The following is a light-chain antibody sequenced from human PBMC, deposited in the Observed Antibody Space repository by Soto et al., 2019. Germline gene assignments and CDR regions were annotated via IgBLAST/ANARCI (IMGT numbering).Light chain of an antibody. CDR2: TNN. V-gene: IGLV1-44*01. CDR3: ATWDGSLQSWV. Sequence: QSVLTQPPSVSGTPGQRVTISCSGSNSNIGSHLVNLYQQVPGTAPRLLIYTNNQRPSGVPDRFYDSKSGTSASLAISGLQSEDEADYYCATWDGSLQSWVFGGGTKLTVL. J-gene: IGLJ3*02. CDR1: NSNIGSHL.